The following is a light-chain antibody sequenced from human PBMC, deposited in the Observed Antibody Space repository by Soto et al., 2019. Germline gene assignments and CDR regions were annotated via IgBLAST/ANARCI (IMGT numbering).Light chain of an antibody. Sequence: QSVLTQSPSASGSPGQSVTISCTGTKNDIGVYDFVSWYQHHPGKAPRLIIYEVVQRPSGVPDRFSGSKSGNTASLTVSGLQAADEADYYCAGWDDSLSGVVFGGGTKLTVL. V-gene: IGLV2-8*01. J-gene: IGLJ2*01. CDR1: KNDIGVYDF. CDR2: EVV. CDR3: AGWDDSLSGVV.